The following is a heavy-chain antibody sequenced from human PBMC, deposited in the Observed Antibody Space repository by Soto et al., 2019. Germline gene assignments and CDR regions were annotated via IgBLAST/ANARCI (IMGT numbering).Heavy chain of an antibody. Sequence: SETMYLTSTVSGGSIRSYYWSWIRQPPGKGLEWIGYIYYSGSTNYNPSLKSRVTISVDTSKNQFSLKLSSVTAADTAVYYCARHTKRRITIFGVVPEFDYWGQGTLVTVSS. CDR1: GGSIRSYY. CDR3: ARHTKRRITIFGVVPEFDY. D-gene: IGHD3-3*01. V-gene: IGHV4-59*08. CDR2: IYYSGST. J-gene: IGHJ4*02.